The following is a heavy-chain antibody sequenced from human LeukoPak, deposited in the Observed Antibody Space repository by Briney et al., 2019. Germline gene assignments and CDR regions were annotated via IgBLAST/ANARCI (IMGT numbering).Heavy chain of an antibody. D-gene: IGHD3-22*01. CDR3: ARGPSSGVSSYYYDSSGYRYDYFDY. J-gene: IGHJ4*02. CDR1: GFTFSIYG. V-gene: IGHV3-33*01. Sequence: PGRSLRLSCAASGFTFSIYGMHWVRQAPGKGLEWVAVIWYDGSNKYYADSVKGRFTISRDNSKNTLYLQMNSLRAEDTAVYYCARGPSSGVSSYYYDSSGYRYDYFDYWGQGTLVTVSS. CDR2: IWYDGSNK.